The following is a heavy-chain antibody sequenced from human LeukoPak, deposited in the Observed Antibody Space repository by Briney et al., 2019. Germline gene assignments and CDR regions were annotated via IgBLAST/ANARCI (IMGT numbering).Heavy chain of an antibody. Sequence: GGSLRLSCAASGFTFSSYSMNWVRQAPGKGLEWVSSISSSSSYIYYADSVKGRFTISRDNAKSSLYLQMNSLRAEDTAVYYCARADSSGWYDGYYYYYGMDVWGKGTTVTVSS. CDR2: ISSSSSYI. CDR3: ARADSSGWYDGYYYYYGMDV. D-gene: IGHD6-19*01. CDR1: GFTFSSYS. J-gene: IGHJ6*04. V-gene: IGHV3-21*01.